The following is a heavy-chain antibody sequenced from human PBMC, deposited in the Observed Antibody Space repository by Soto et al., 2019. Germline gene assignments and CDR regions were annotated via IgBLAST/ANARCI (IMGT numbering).Heavy chain of an antibody. J-gene: IGHJ4*02. CDR3: AKTTLLWFGIGDYVDY. D-gene: IGHD3-10*01. CDR1: GFTFSSYA. CDR2: ISGSGGST. Sequence: EVQLLESGGGLVQPGGSLRLSCAASGFTFSSYAMSWVRQAPGKGLEWVSAISGSGGSTYYAASVKGRFTISRDNSKNTLYLQMNSLRAEDTAVYYCAKTTLLWFGIGDYVDYWGQGTLVTVAS. V-gene: IGHV3-23*01.